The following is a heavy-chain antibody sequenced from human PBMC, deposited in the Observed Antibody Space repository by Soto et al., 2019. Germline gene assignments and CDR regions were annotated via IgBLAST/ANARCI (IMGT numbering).Heavy chain of an antibody. J-gene: IGHJ6*02. D-gene: IGHD6-19*01. V-gene: IGHV5-51*01. CDR2: IYPGDSDT. Sequence: GESLKISCKGSGYSFTNYWIGWVRQMPGKGLEWMGIIYPGDSDTRYSPSFQGQVTISADKSISTAYLQWSSLKASDTAMYYCASLAVAEPYYYYGMDVWGQGTMVTVSS. CDR1: GYSFTNYW. CDR3: ASLAVAEPYYYYGMDV.